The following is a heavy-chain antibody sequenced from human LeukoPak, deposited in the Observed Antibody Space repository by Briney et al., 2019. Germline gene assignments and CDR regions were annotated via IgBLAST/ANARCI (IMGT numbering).Heavy chain of an antibody. J-gene: IGHJ6*03. CDR2: ISWRNIDI. CDR1: GFTLSSYN. Sequence: GGSLRLSCVASGFTLSSYNMKWVRQAPGKRLGWVSSISWRNIDIEYADSVKGRFTISRDNDKKSLYLQMNSLRVEDTAVYYCARVYSSTWYSGYLHMDVWGKGTTVTVSS. D-gene: IGHD6-13*01. V-gene: IGHV3-21*01. CDR3: ARVYSSTWYSGYLHMDV.